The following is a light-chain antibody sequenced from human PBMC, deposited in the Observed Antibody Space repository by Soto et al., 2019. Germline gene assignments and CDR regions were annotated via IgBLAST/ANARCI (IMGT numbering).Light chain of an antibody. V-gene: IGLV1-40*01. J-gene: IGLJ3*02. CDR1: SSNIGSGYD. CDR3: QSYDNSLSGSEVV. Sequence: QSVLTQPPSVSGAPGQRVTISCTGSSSNIGSGYDVHGYQQIPGRAPKLLIYGNTNRPSGVPERFSATKSGTSASLAITGLQADDEADYYCQSYDNSLSGSEVVFGGGTKLTVL. CDR2: GNT.